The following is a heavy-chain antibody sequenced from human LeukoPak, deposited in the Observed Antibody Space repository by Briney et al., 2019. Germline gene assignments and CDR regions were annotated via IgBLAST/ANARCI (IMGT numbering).Heavy chain of an antibody. CDR3: AKLTVVDTEIDY. CDR1: GFTFSSYG. Sequence: GGSLRLSCAASGFTFSSYGVHWVRQAPGKGLEWVAFIRYDGSNKYYADSVKGRFTISRDNSKNTLYLQMNSLRAEDTAVYYCAKLTVVDTEIDYWGQGTLVTVSS. V-gene: IGHV3-30*02. D-gene: IGHD5-18*01. J-gene: IGHJ4*02. CDR2: IRYDGSNK.